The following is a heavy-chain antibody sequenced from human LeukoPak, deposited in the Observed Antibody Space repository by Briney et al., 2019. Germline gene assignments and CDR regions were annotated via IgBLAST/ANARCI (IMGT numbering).Heavy chain of an antibody. D-gene: IGHD6-13*01. CDR1: GFTVSSNY. CDR2: IYSGGST. V-gene: IGHV3-53*01. Sequence: PGGSLRLSCAASGFTVSSNYMSWVRQAPGKGLEWVSIIYSGGSTYYADSVQGRFTVSRDNSKNTLYLQMNSLRAEDTAVYYCARDSGSSSFGLDVWGQGTTVTVSS. J-gene: IGHJ6*02. CDR3: ARDSGSSSFGLDV.